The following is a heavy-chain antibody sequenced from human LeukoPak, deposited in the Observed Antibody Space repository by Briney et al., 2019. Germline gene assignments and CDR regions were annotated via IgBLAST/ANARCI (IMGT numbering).Heavy chain of an antibody. V-gene: IGHV3-21*01. Sequence: GGCLRLSCAASGFTFIRYRMSCVRQAPVEGLECVSSIISISSYIYYADSVKGRFITSRDNDKNSLYLQMTRLRAEDTAVYYCARAEDYSDSSGYYFDNFKHWGEGTLATVSS. CDR3: ARAEDYSDSSGYYFDNFKH. J-gene: IGHJ4*02. CDR1: GFTFIRYR. CDR2: IISISSYI. D-gene: IGHD3-22*01.